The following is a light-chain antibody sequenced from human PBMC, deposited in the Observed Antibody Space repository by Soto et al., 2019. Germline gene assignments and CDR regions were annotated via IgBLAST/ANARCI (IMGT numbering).Light chain of an antibody. Sequence: EIVMTQSPATLSVSPGERATLSCRASQSFSSSLAWYQQKPGQAPRLLIYNTSARATGIPARFSGSGSGTEFTLTISSLQSEDFAVYYCQQYKYWPFPFGGGTKVEI. CDR3: QQYKYWPFP. V-gene: IGKV3-15*01. CDR1: QSFSSS. CDR2: NTS. J-gene: IGKJ4*01.